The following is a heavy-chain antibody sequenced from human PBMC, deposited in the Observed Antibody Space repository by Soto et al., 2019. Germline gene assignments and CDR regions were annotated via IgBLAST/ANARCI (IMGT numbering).Heavy chain of an antibody. V-gene: IGHV4-31*03. CDR2: IYYSGST. CDR1: GGSISSGGYY. D-gene: IGHD6-6*01. CDR3: ARDWLAARESQYYYYYGMDV. Sequence: SETLSLTCTVSGGSISSGGYYWSWIRQHPGKGLEWIGYIYYSGSTYYNPSLKSRVTISVDTSKNQFSLKLSSVTAADTAVYYCARDWLAARESQYYYYYGMDVWGQGTTVTVSS. J-gene: IGHJ6*02.